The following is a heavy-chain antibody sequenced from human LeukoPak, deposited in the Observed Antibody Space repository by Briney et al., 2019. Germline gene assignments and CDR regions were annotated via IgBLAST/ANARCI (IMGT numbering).Heavy chain of an antibody. CDR1: GFTFGDYA. D-gene: IGHD3-22*01. J-gene: IGHJ4*02. Sequence: GGSLRLSCTASGFTFGDYAMSWFRQAPGKGLEWVGFIGSKAYGGTTEYAATVKGRFTISRDDPKSIAYLQMNSLKTEDTAVYYCTRGRITMIVVVAYFDYWGQGTLVTVSS. CDR2: IGSKAYGGTT. V-gene: IGHV3-49*03. CDR3: TRGRITMIVVVAYFDY.